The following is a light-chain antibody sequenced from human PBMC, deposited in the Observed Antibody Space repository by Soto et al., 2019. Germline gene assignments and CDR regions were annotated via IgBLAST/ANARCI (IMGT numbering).Light chain of an antibody. Sequence: EIVLTQSPATLSLSPGERATLSCRASQSVSSYLAWYQQKPGQPPRLLIYDASNRATGIPARFSGSGSGTDFTLTISSLEPEDFAVYYCQQRSIWPWTFGQGTKLEIK. J-gene: IGKJ1*01. V-gene: IGKV3-11*01. CDR2: DAS. CDR3: QQRSIWPWT. CDR1: QSVSSY.